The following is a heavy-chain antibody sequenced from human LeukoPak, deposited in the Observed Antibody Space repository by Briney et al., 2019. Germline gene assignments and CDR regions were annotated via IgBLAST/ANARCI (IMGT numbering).Heavy chain of an antibody. CDR1: GFTFSSYA. J-gene: IGHJ4*02. V-gene: IGHV3-30-3*01. CDR3: ARGALNRYSSGWYLTC. Sequence: GGSLRLSCAASGFTFSSYAMHWVRQAPGKGLEWVAVISYDGSNKYYADSVKGRFTISRDNSKNTLYLQMNSLRAEDTAVYYCARGALNRYSSGWYLTCWGQGTLVTVSS. D-gene: IGHD6-19*01. CDR2: ISYDGSNK.